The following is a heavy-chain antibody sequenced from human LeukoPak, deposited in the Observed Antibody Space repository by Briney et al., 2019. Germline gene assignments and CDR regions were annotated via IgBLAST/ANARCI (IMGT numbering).Heavy chain of an antibody. V-gene: IGHV3-53*01. J-gene: IGHJ4*02. CDR2: IYSGGTT. D-gene: IGHD6-13*01. CDR1: GFTVSRNY. CDR3: AREGYSSSWYKGSFDY. Sequence: PGGSLRLSCAASGFTVSRNYMSWVRQAPGKGLEWVSVIYSGGTTYYADSVKGRFTISRDNSKNTLFLQMNSLRAEDTAVYYCAREGYSSSWYKGSFDYWGQGTLVTVSS.